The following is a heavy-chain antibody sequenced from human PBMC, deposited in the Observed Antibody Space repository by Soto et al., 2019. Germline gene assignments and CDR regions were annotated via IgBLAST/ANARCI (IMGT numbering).Heavy chain of an antibody. D-gene: IGHD3-22*01. V-gene: IGHV1-69*01. Sequence: QVQLVQSGAEVKKPGSSVKVSCTASGGAFRNYAVSWVRQAPGQGLEWMGAVMPTFGAGVYAQKFQGRLTIFADESTNTAYLNVSSLTFADAAIYYCAASRGFYEAMAAWGQGTTLTVSS. CDR1: GGAFRNYA. CDR2: VMPTFGAG. CDR3: AASRGFYEAMAA. J-gene: IGHJ6*02.